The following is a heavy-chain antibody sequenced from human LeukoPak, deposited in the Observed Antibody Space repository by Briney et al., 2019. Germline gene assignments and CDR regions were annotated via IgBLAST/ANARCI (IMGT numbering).Heavy chain of an antibody. J-gene: IGHJ4*02. D-gene: IGHD3-3*01. Sequence: SETLSLTCTVSGGSISSSSYYWGWIRQPPGKGLEWIGEINHSGSTNYNPSLKSRVTISVDTSKNQFSLKLSSVTAADTAVYYCARGQDFWSGYLAYWGQGTLVTVSS. V-gene: IGHV4-39*07. CDR1: GGSISSSSYY. CDR3: ARGQDFWSGYLAY. CDR2: INHSGST.